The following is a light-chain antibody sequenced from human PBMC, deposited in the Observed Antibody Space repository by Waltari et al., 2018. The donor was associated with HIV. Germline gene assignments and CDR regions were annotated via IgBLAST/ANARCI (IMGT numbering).Light chain of an antibody. CDR1: QSVLYSSNNKNY. CDR3: HQFYSTPYT. CDR2: WAS. V-gene: IGKV4-1*01. J-gene: IGKJ2*01. Sequence: DIVMTQSPDSLAVSLGERATINCKSSQSVLYSSNNKNYLAWYQQKPGQPPKLLIYWASTREFGVPDRFSGSGSGTDFTLTISSLQAVDVAVYYCHQFYSTPYTFGQGTKLEIK.